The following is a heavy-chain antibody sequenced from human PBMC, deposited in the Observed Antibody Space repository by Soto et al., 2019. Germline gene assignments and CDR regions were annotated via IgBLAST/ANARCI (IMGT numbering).Heavy chain of an antibody. V-gene: IGHV3-30-3*01. J-gene: IGHJ4*02. D-gene: IGHD4-17*01. CDR1: GFTFSSYA. CDR2: ISYDGSNK. Sequence: VPLVESGGGVVQPGRSLRLSCAASGFTFSSYAMHWVRQAPGKGLEWVAVISYDGSNKYYADSVKGRFTISRDNSKNTLYLQMNSLRAEDTAVYYCASEFYGDYVYLNNFWGQGTLVTVSS. CDR3: ASEFYGDYVYLNNF.